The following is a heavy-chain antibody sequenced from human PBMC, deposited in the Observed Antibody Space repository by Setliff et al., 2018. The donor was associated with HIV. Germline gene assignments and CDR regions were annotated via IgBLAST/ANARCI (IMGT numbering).Heavy chain of an antibody. J-gene: IGHJ4*02. CDR2: ISTHNDDT. D-gene: IGHD3-10*01. CDR1: GYTFTAYG. V-gene: IGHV1-18*01. Sequence: ASVKVSCKPSGYTFTAYGLSWVRQAPGQGLEWMGWISTHNDDTDYAQKFQGRVTMTRDTSTSTVYMELRSLRSDDTAVYYCARDRQDYSAGSYIYYFDYWGQGTLVTVSS. CDR3: ARDRQDYSAGSYIYYFDY.